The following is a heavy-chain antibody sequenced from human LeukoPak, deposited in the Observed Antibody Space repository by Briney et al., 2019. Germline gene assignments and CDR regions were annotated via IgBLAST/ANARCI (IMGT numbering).Heavy chain of an antibody. D-gene: IGHD3-22*01. Sequence: PSETLSLTCTVSGVSISSYYWSWIRQPPGKGLERIGYIYYSGSTNYNPSLKSRVTISVGTSKNQFSLKLSSVTAADTAVYYCARGDSSGYYYSYFDYWGQGTLVTVSS. CDR3: ARGDSSGYYYSYFDY. CDR1: GVSISSYY. V-gene: IGHV4-59*01. CDR2: IYYSGST. J-gene: IGHJ4*02.